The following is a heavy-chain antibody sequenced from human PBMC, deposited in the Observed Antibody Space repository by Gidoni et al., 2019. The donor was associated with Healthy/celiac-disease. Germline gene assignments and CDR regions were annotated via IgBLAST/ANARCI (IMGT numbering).Heavy chain of an antibody. Sequence: EVQLVESGGGVVRPGGSLRLSCAASGFPFDDYGMSWVRQAPGKGLEWVSGINWNGGSTTYADSVRGRFTISRDNAKNSLYLQMSSLRAEDTAFYYCARYESSSSNPDCWGQGTLVTVSS. V-gene: IGHV3-20*04. D-gene: IGHD6-13*01. CDR2: INWNGGST. CDR3: ARYESSSSNPDC. J-gene: IGHJ4*02. CDR1: GFPFDDYG.